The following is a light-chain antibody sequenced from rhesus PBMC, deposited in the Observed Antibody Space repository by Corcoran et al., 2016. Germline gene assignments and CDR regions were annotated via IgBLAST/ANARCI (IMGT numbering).Light chain of an antibody. V-gene: IGKV1-22*01. CDR2: KAS. CDR1: QGISRW. J-gene: IGKJ3*01. CDR3: QHYSSRPPT. Sequence: DIQMTQSPSSLSAIVGDTVTISCRASQGISRWLAWFQQKPGKAPKLLIYKASSLKSGVPSRFSGRGSGTDFTRTISSLQSEDFSTYYCQHYSSRPPTFGPGTKLDIK.